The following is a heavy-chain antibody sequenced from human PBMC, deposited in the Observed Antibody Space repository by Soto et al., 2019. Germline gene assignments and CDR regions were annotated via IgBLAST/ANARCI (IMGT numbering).Heavy chain of an antibody. J-gene: IGHJ6*02. Sequence: GGSLRLSCAASGFTFSSYSMNWVRQAPGKGLEWVSYISSSSSTIYYADSVKGRFTISRDNSKNTLYLQMNSLRAEDTAVYYCAKDEQVAGKDYGMDVWGQGTTVTVSS. CDR1: GFTFSSYS. V-gene: IGHV3-48*01. D-gene: IGHD6-19*01. CDR3: AKDEQVAGKDYGMDV. CDR2: ISSSSSTI.